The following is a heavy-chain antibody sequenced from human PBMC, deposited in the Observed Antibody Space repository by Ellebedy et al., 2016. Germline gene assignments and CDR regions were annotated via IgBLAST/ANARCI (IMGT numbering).Heavy chain of an antibody. J-gene: IGHJ4*02. CDR2: ISAGGDIT. D-gene: IGHD3/OR15-3a*01. CDR3: RHGHYADY. CDR1: GFSFSTFF. Sequence: GGSLRLXXTASGFSFSTFFMSWVRQAPGKGLDWVSTISAGGDITRFADSVKGRFTVSRDNSKNTVYLQMNNVRAEDTAMYYCRHGHYADYWGQGTLVTVSS. V-gene: IGHV3-23*01.